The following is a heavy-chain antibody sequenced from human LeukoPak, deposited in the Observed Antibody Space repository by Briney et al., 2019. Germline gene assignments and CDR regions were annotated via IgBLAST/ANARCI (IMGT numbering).Heavy chain of an antibody. Sequence: GASVKVSCKASGYTFTSYGISWVRQAPGQGLEWMGWISAYNGNTNYAQKLQGRVTMTTDTSTSTAYMELSNLRSEDTAVYYCARYGDSHSFDYWGQGTLVTVSS. CDR3: ARYGDSHSFDY. CDR1: GYTFTSYG. D-gene: IGHD4-17*01. CDR2: ISAYNGNT. V-gene: IGHV1-18*01. J-gene: IGHJ4*02.